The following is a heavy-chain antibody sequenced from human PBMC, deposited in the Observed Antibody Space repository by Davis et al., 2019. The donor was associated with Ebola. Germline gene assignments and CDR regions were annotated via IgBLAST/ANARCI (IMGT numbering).Heavy chain of an antibody. V-gene: IGHV1-18*01. Sequence: ASVKVSCKASGYTFTSYGISWVRQAPGQGLEWMGWISAYNGNTNYAQKLQGRVTMTTDTSTSTAYMELRSLRSDDTAVYYCARRGLEIYYYYGMDVWGQGTTVTVSS. CDR2: ISAYNGNT. CDR1: GYTFTSYG. CDR3: ARRGLEIYYYYGMDV. J-gene: IGHJ6*02. D-gene: IGHD3-3*01.